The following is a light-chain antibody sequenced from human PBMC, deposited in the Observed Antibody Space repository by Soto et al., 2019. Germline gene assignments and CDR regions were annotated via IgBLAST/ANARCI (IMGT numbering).Light chain of an antibody. CDR3: SSYTSSSTL. V-gene: IGLV2-14*01. J-gene: IGLJ1*01. CDR2: DVS. Sequence: QAVVTQPASVSGSPGQSITISCTGTSSDVGGYNYVSWYQQHPGKAPKLMIYDVSNRPSGVSNRFSGSKSGNTASLTISGLRAEDEADYYCSSYTSSSTLFGTGTKVTVL. CDR1: SSDVGGYNY.